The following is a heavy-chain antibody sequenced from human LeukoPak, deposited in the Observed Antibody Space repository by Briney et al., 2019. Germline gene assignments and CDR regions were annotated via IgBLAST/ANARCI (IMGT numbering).Heavy chain of an antibody. J-gene: IGHJ4*02. CDR1: GFSFSSYS. CDR3: TRDRLKFDW. CDR2: ISSSSSTI. Sequence: GEPLKISCAASGFSFSSYSMNWVRQAPGKGLEWVSYISSSSSTIYYADSVKGRFTISRDNAKNSLYLQMNSLRDEDTAVYYCTRDRLKFDWWGQGTLVTVSS. D-gene: IGHD2-21*02. V-gene: IGHV3-48*02.